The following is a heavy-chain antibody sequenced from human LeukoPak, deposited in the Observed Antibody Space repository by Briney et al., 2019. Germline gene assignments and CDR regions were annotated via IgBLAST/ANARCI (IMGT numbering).Heavy chain of an antibody. D-gene: IGHD2/OR15-2a*01. J-gene: IGHJ3*02. CDR3: ARDFSPVARGGQDAFDI. CDR2: ISYSGST. CDR1: GDSISSSSFY. V-gene: IGHV4-39*07. Sequence: NPSETLSLTCTVSGDSISSSSFYWGWIRQPPGKGLEWIGSISYSGSTYYNPSLKSRVTISVDTSKNQFSLKLSSVTAADTAVYYCARDFSPVARGGQDAFDIWGQGTMVTVSS.